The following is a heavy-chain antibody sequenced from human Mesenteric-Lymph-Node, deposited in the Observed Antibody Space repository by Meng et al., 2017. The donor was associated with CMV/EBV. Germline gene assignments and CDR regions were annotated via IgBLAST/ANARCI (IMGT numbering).Heavy chain of an antibody. J-gene: IGHJ3*02. V-gene: IGHV3-21*01. CDR1: GFTFSSYS. D-gene: IGHD4-23*01. Sequence: GESLKISCAASGFTFSSYSMNWVRQAPGKGLEWVSSISSSSSYIYYADSVKGRFTISRDNAKNSLYMQMNNLRTEDTAVYYCARDVDYGGNRAMGAFDIWGQGTMVTVSS. CDR2: ISSSSSYI. CDR3: ARDVDYGGNRAMGAFDI.